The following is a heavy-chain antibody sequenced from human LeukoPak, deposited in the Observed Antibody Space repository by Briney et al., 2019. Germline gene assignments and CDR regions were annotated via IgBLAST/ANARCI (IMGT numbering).Heavy chain of an antibody. CDR3: AKVSLVYCGGDCFSGLDY. CDR1: GFTFSSYS. Sequence: GGSLRLSCAASGFTFSSYSMNWVRQAPGKGLEWVAVISYDGGNKFYADSVKGRFTISRDNSKNTLYLQMSSLRAEDTAMYYCAKVSLVYCGGDCFSGLDYWGQGTLVTVSS. V-gene: IGHV3-30*18. J-gene: IGHJ4*02. CDR2: ISYDGGNK. D-gene: IGHD2-21*02.